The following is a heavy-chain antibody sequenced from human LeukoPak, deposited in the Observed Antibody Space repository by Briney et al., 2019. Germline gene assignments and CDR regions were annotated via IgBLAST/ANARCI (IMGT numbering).Heavy chain of an antibody. D-gene: IGHD2-15*01. Sequence: GGSLRLSWAASGFTFSSSAMSWVRQAPGKGLEWVSAISNNGGYTYYADSVQGRFTISRDNSKSTLCLQMNSLRAEDTAVYYCAKQLGYCSDGSCYFPYWGQGTLVTVSS. CDR3: AKQLGYCSDGSCYFPY. J-gene: IGHJ4*02. V-gene: IGHV3-23*01. CDR1: GFTFSSSA. CDR2: ISNNGGYT.